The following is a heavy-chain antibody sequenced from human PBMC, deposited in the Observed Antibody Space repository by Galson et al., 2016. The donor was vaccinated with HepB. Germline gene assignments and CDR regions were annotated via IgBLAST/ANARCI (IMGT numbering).Heavy chain of an antibody. CDR2: ISRGSGGGT. Sequence: SLRLSCAASGFIFSNYAMIWVRQAPGKGLEWVSAISRGSGGGTYYADSVKGRFTIPRDNSKNTLYLQVNSLRGDEAAVYHCAKTAPSGTGWAGAFDVWGQGTLVTVSS. D-gene: IGHD6-19*01. J-gene: IGHJ3*01. CDR1: GFIFSNYA. V-gene: IGHV3-23*01. CDR3: AKTAPSGTGWAGAFDV.